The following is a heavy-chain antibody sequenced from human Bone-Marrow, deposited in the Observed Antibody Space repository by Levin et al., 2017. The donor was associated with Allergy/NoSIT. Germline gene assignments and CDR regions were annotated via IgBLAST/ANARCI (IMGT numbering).Heavy chain of an antibody. J-gene: IGHJ4*02. Sequence: TSETLSLTCTVSGVSITNYYWGWIRQPPGKGLEWIAHSYYRGSTDYKPSLMRRVAVSLDNSKNQFSLRLSSVTAAATAVYFCARGARYYYDTSGPSNYFDYWGQGTLVTVSS. CDR2: SYYRGST. CDR3: ARGARYYYDTSGPSNYFDY. V-gene: IGHV4-59*01. CDR1: GVSITNYY. D-gene: IGHD3-22*01.